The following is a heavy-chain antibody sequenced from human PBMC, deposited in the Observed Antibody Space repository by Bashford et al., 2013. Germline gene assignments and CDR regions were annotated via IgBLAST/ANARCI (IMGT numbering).Heavy chain of an antibody. CDR2: IWYDGSNK. CDR1: GFTFSSYG. V-gene: IGHV3-33*01. J-gene: IGHJ6*02. CDR3: ARFPQQLVLLSYYGMDV. D-gene: IGHD6-13*01. Sequence: GSLRLSCAASGFTFSSYGMHWVRQAPGKGLEWVAVIWYDGSNKYYADSVKGRFTISRDNSKNTLYLQMNSLRAEDTAVYYCARFPQQLVLLSYYGMDVWGQGTTVTVSS.